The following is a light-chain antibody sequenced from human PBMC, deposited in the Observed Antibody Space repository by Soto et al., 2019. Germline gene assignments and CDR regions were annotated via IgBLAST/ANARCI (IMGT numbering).Light chain of an antibody. V-gene: IGLV2-8*01. CDR2: EVS. CDR1: SSDVGGYNY. J-gene: IGLJ2*01. Sequence: QSVLTQPPSASGSPGQSVTISCTGTSSDVGGYNYVSWYQHHPGKAPRLMIYEVSKRPSGVPDRFSGSKSGNTASLIVSGLQAEDEADYYCSSYAGSNNFVVFGGGTKLTVL. CDR3: SSYAGSNNFVV.